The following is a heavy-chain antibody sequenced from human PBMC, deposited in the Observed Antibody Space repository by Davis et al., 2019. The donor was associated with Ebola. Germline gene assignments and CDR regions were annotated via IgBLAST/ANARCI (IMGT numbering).Heavy chain of an antibody. J-gene: IGHJ4*02. V-gene: IGHV3-66*01. Sequence: PGGSLRLSCAASGFTVSSNYMSWVRQAPGKGLEWVSVIYSGGSTYYADSVKGRFTISRDNSKNTLYLQMNSLRAEDTAVYYCARARVVGASHFDYWGQGTLVTVSS. CDR2: IYSGGST. CDR1: GFTVSSNY. D-gene: IGHD1-26*01. CDR3: ARARVVGASHFDY.